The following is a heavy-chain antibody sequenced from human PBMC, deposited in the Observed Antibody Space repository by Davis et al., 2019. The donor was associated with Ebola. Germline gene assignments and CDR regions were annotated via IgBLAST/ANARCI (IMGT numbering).Heavy chain of an antibody. Sequence: SETLSLTCTVSGCSTSTSSYYWGWTRQPPGKGLEWIGSIYYSGSTYYNPSLKSRVTISVDTSKNQFSLKLSSVTAADTAVYYCARLVDSYGFVYYYDGMDVWGKGTTVTVSS. CDR3: ARLVDSYGFVYYYDGMDV. J-gene: IGHJ6*04. CDR2: IYYSGST. CDR1: GCSTSTSSYY. V-gene: IGHV4-39*07. D-gene: IGHD5-18*01.